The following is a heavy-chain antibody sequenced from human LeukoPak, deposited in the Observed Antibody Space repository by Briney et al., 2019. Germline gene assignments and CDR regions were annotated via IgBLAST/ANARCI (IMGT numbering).Heavy chain of an antibody. Sequence: GGSLRLSCAASGFTFDDYAMHWVRQAPGKGLEWVSLISGDGGSTYYADSVKGRFTISRDNAKNSLYLQMNSLRAEDTAVYHCARGPYDSSWGLCYFDYWGQGNLVTVSS. D-gene: IGHD3-22*01. CDR1: GFTFDDYA. CDR3: ARGPYDSSWGLCYFDY. CDR2: ISGDGGST. J-gene: IGHJ4*02. V-gene: IGHV3-43*02.